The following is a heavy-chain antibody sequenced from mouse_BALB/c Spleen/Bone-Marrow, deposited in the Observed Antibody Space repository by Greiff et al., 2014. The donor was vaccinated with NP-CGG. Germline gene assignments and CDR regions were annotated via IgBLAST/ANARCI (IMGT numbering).Heavy chain of an antibody. CDR1: GYTFTTYY. J-gene: IGHJ2*01. V-gene: IGHV1S81*02. CDR2: INPNNGGT. CDR3: TRGRTWDFDY. Sequence: VQLQQSGAELVKPGTSVKLSRKASGYTFTTYYMYWVKQRPGQGLEWIGEINPNNGGTNFKEKFKSKATLTVDKSSSTAYMQLSSLTSEDSAVYYCTRGRTWDFDYWGQGTTLTVSS. D-gene: IGHD4-1*01.